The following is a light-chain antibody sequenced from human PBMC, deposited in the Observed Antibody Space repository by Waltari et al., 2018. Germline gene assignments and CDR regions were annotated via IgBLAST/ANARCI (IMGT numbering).Light chain of an antibody. J-gene: IGKJ2*01. CDR3: HQYNNWPPYT. CDR2: GAS. V-gene: IGKV3-15*01. CDR1: QNVNSN. Sequence: VMTQSPAPLSVSPGEGATLPCRASQNVNSNLAWYQQKPGQAPRRLIYGASSPAPGIPARFSGSGSGTDFTLTISSLQSEDFAVYYCHQYNNWPPYTFGQGTKLEIK.